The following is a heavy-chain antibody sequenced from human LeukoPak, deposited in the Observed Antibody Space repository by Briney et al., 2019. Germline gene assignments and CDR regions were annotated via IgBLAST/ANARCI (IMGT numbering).Heavy chain of an antibody. CDR3: ARDLGGYCSGGSCHLDY. D-gene: IGHD2-15*01. CDR1: GFPFSSYS. CDR2: ISSSSSYI. J-gene: IGHJ4*02. Sequence: GGSLRLSCAASGFPFSSYSMNWVPQAPGKGLEWVSSISSSSSYIYYADSVKGRFTVSRDNAKNSLYLQMNSLRADDTAVYYCARDLGGYCSGGSCHLDYWGQGTLVTVSS. V-gene: IGHV3-21*01.